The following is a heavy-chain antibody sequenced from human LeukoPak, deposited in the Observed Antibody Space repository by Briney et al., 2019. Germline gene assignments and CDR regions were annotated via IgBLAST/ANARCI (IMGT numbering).Heavy chain of an antibody. CDR3: AKSSYYYDSSGYYNY. V-gene: IGHV3-30*18. CDR2: ISYDGSNK. D-gene: IGHD3-22*01. CDR1: GFTFSSYG. Sequence: GGSLRLSCAASGFTFSSYGMHWVRQAPGKGLEWVAVISYDGSNKYYADSVKGRFTTSRDNSKNTLYLQMNSLRAEDTAVYYCAKSSYYYDSSGYYNYWGQGTLVTVSS. J-gene: IGHJ4*02.